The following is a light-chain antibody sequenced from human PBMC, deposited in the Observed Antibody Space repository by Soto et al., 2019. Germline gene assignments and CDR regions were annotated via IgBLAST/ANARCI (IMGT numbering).Light chain of an antibody. CDR2: GAS. CDR1: QSVSSNY. V-gene: IGKV3-20*01. J-gene: IGKJ1*01. CDR3: QQYGSSPPWT. Sequence: EIGLTQSPGTLSLSPGERVTLSCRASQSVSSNYLAWYQQKPGQAPRLLIYGASSRATGIPDRFSGSGSGTDFTLTISRLEPEDFAVYYCQQYGSSPPWTFGQGTKVDIK.